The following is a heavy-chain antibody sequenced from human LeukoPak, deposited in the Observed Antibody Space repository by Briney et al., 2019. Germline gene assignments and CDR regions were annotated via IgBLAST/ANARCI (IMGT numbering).Heavy chain of an antibody. J-gene: IGHJ4*02. D-gene: IGHD6-19*01. CDR1: GFTVSSNY. CDR2: LYSGGAT. CDR3: TKLKGWYGEGFFDY. V-gene: IGHV3-53*01. Sequence: GGSLRLSCAASGFTVSSNYMSWVRQPAGKGLEWVSVLYSGGATFYADSVKGRFTISRDTSKNTLYLQMNDLRADDTAVYYCTKLKGWYGEGFFDYWGQGTLVTVSA.